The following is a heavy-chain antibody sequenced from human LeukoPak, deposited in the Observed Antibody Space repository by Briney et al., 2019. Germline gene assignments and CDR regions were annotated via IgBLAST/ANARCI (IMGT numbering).Heavy chain of an antibody. CDR3: ARGGVTKFRYFQH. CDR1: GGSFSGYY. Sequence: SENLSLTCAVYGGSFSGYYWSWIRQPPGKGLEWIGEINHSGSTNYNPSLKSRVTISVDTSKNQFSLKLSSVTAADTAVYYCARGGVTKFRYFQHWGQGTLVTVSS. V-gene: IGHV4-34*01. D-gene: IGHD4-17*01. J-gene: IGHJ1*01. CDR2: INHSGST.